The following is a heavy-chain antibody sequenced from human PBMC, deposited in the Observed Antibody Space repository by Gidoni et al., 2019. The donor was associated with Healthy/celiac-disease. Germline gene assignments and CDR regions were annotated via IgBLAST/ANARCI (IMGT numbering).Heavy chain of an antibody. CDR3: ARDLHY. CDR1: GFTFSSYA. V-gene: IGHV3-30-3*01. J-gene: IGHJ4*02. CDR2: ISYDGSNK. Sequence: QVQLVESGGGVVQPGLSLRLSCAASGFTFSSYAMHWVRQAPGKGLEWVAVISYDGSNKDYADSVKGRFTISRDNSKNTLYLQMNSLRAEDTAVYYCARDLHYWGQGTLVTVSS.